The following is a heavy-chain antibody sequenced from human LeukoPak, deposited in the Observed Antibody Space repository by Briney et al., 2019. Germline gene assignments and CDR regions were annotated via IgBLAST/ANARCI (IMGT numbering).Heavy chain of an antibody. CDR1: GGSISSGSYY. V-gene: IGHV4-61*02. CDR3: ARDIVVVPAATGGNWFDP. D-gene: IGHD2-2*01. CDR2: IYTSGST. J-gene: IGHJ5*02. Sequence: PSQTLSLTCTVSGGSISSGSYYWSWIRQPAGKGLEWIGRIYTSGSTNYNPSLKSRVTISVDTSKNQFSLKLSSVTAADTAVYYCARDIVVVPAATGGNWFDPWGQGTLVTVSS.